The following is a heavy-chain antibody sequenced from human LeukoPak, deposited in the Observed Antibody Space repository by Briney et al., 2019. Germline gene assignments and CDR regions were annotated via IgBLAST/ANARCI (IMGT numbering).Heavy chain of an antibody. CDR2: IKQDGSEK. Sequence: GGSLRLSCAASGFIFSSYWIHWVRQAPGKGLEWVAYIKQDGSEKYYVDSVKGRFTISRDNAKKSAYLQMNSLRADDTAVYYCVRAMDSWGQGTLVTVSS. CDR1: GFIFSSYW. J-gene: IGHJ4*02. CDR3: VRAMDS. V-gene: IGHV3-7*03.